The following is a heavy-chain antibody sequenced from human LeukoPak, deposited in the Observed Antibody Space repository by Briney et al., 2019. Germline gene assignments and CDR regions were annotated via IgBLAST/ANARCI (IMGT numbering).Heavy chain of an antibody. J-gene: IGHJ5*01. CDR1: GSTFRTYG. CDR3: AKGMGYRGSWSNWFDP. Sequence: GGSLRLSCAASGSTFRTYGMHWVRQAPGKGLEWVAVISNDGNAKKYADSVKGRFTISRDNSNNTLYLQMNTLTDDDTAVYYCAKGMGYRGSWSNWFDPWGQGTLVTVSS. CDR2: ISNDGNAK. D-gene: IGHD6-13*01. V-gene: IGHV3-30*18.